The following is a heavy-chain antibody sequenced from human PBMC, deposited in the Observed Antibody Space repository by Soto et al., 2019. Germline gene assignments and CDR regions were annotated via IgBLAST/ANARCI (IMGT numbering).Heavy chain of an antibody. D-gene: IGHD3-3*01. CDR3: ARLERGSSLGGGYFDY. CDR1: GYTFTSYG. J-gene: IGHJ4*02. Sequence: ASVKVSCKASGYTFTSYGISWVRQAPGQGLEWMGWISAYNGNTNYAQKLQGRVTMTTDTSTSTAYMELRSLRSDDTAVYYGARLERGSSLGGGYFDYWGQGTLVTVSS. CDR2: ISAYNGNT. V-gene: IGHV1-18*01.